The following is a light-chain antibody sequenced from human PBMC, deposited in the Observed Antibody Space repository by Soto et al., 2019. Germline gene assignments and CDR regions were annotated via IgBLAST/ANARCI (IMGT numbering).Light chain of an antibody. CDR3: QQYYSYPRT. V-gene: IGKV1-8*01. J-gene: IGKJ3*01. Sequence: AIRMTQSPSSLSASTGDRVTITCRASQGISSYLAWYQQKPGKAPKLLIYAASTLQSGVPSSFSGSGSGTDFTLTISCLQSEDFATYYCQQYYSYPRTFGPGTKVDI. CDR1: QGISSY. CDR2: AAS.